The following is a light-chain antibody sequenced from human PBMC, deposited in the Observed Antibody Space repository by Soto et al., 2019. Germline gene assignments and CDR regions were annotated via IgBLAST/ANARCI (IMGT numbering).Light chain of an antibody. CDR3: QQYHNWPVT. J-gene: IGKJ4*01. Sequence: EIVLTQSPGTLSLSPGERATLSCRASQSVASRNLAWYQQKPGQAPRLLIYGASTRATGIPARFSGSGSGTEFTLTVNSLQSEDIAVYYCQQYHNWPVTFGGGTKVDIK. CDR2: GAS. CDR1: QSVASRN. V-gene: IGKV3-15*01.